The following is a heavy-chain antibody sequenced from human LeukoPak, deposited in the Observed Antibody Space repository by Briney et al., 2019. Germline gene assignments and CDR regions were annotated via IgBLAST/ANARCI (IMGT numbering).Heavy chain of an antibody. Sequence: GESLKISCKGSGYSFTNYWITWVRQMPGKGLEWMGRIGPSDSYTSYSPSFQGHVTISVDKSITTAYLQWSSLKASDTAIYYCARLGNSGYYFDYWGQRTLVTVSS. CDR2: IGPSDSYT. D-gene: IGHD3-22*01. J-gene: IGHJ4*02. CDR3: ARLGNSGYYFDY. CDR1: GYSFTNYW. V-gene: IGHV5-10-1*01.